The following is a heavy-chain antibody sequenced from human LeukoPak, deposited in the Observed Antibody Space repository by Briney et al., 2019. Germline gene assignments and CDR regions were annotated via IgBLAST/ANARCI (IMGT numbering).Heavy chain of an antibody. CDR3: ARSDGYCAGGSCSPDY. V-gene: IGHV3-30*03. CDR2: ISYDGGHK. D-gene: IGHD2-8*02. Sequence: GGSLRLSCAASGFTFNNFGVHWVRQAPGKGLEWVAVISYDGGHKYYADSVTGRFTISRDNSKNTVYLQMSSLCAEDTALYYCARSDGYCAGGSCSPDYWGQGTLVTVSS. CDR1: GFTFNNFG. J-gene: IGHJ4*02.